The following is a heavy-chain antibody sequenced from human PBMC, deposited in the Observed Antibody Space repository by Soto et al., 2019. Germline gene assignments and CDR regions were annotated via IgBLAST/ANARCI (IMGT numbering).Heavy chain of an antibody. CDR2: INHSGST. CDR3: ARGSSRFLECLLNWFAP. CDR1: GGSFSGYY. Sequence: SETLSLSCAVYGGSFSGYYWSWIRQPPGKGLEWIGEINHSGSTNYNPSLKSRVTISVDTSKNQFSLKLSSVTAADTAVYYCARGSSRFLECLLNWFAPWGQGTLVTVSS. V-gene: IGHV4-34*01. D-gene: IGHD3-3*01. J-gene: IGHJ5*02.